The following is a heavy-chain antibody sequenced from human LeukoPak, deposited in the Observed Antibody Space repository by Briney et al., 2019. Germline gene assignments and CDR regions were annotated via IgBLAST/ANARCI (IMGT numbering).Heavy chain of an antibody. CDR1: GGTFSSYA. Sequence: GSSVKVSCKASGGTFSSYAISWVRQAPGQGLEWMGGIIPIFGTANYAQKFQGRVTITADESTSTAYMELSSLRSEDTAVYYCARPYRDYDILTGYYARFDYWGQGTLVTVSS. J-gene: IGHJ4*02. CDR3: ARPYRDYDILTGYYARFDY. D-gene: IGHD3-9*01. CDR2: IIPIFGTA. V-gene: IGHV1-69*01.